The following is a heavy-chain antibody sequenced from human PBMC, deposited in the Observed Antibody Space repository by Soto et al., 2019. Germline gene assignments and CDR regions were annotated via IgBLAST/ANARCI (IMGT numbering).Heavy chain of an antibody. Sequence: SETLSLTCTVSGDSVSSRNCYWSWIRLPPGKGLEWIGYLYYSGITNYNPSLKSRVTISADTSKNQFSLKLSSVTAADTAVYYCARLDPTYYSDYWGQGTLVTVSS. D-gene: IGHD3-16*01. CDR2: LYYSGIT. CDR1: GDSVSSRNCY. V-gene: IGHV4-61*01. J-gene: IGHJ4*02. CDR3: ARLDPTYYSDY.